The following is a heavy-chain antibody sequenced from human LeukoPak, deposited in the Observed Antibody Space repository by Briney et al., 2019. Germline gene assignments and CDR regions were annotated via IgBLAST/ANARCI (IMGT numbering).Heavy chain of an antibody. D-gene: IGHD3-3*01. CDR3: ASYDFWSGSTDAFDI. Sequence: PSETLSLTCTVSGGSISSYYWSWIRQPPGKGLEWIGYIYYSGSTNYNPSLKSRVTISVDTSKNQFSLKLSSVTAADKAVYYCASYDFWSGSTDAFDIWGQGTMVTVSS. CDR2: IYYSGST. J-gene: IGHJ3*02. CDR1: GGSISSYY. V-gene: IGHV4-59*08.